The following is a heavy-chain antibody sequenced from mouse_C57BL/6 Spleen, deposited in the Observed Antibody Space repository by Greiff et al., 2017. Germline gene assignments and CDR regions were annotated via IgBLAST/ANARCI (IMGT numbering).Heavy chain of an antibody. CDR2: ISSGGSYT. D-gene: IGHD1-1*01. Sequence: EVKLMESGGDLVKPGGSLKLSCAASGFTFSSYGMSWVRQTPDKRLEWVATISSGGSYTYYPDSVKGRFTISRDNAKNTLYLQMSSLKSEDTAMYYCARYDYGSSYWYFDVWGTGTTVTVSS. CDR3: ARYDYGSSYWYFDV. CDR1: GFTFSSYG. J-gene: IGHJ1*03. V-gene: IGHV5-6*01.